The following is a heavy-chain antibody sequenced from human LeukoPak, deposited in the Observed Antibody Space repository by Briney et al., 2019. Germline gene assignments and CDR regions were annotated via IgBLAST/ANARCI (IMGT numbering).Heavy chain of an antibody. CDR1: GFTFSSYG. V-gene: IGHV3-30*18. Sequence: GGSLRLSCAASGFTFSSYGMHWVRQAPGKGLEWVAATSHDGNNKYYVDSVKGRFTVSRDNSKNTLYLQMNSLRAEDTAVYYCAKDSSSSNYYYGMDVWGQGTTVTVSS. J-gene: IGHJ6*02. CDR2: TSHDGNNK. CDR3: AKDSSSSNYYYGMDV. D-gene: IGHD6-6*01.